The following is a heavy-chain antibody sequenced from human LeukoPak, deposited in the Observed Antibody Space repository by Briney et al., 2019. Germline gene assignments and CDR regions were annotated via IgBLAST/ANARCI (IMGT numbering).Heavy chain of an antibody. J-gene: IGHJ4*02. CDR2: INPNSGGT. V-gene: IGHV1-2*02. D-gene: IGHD2-15*01. CDR1: GYTFTGYY. CDR3: ARGPSGAAAGYLSGAFLNY. Sequence: SVKVSCKASGYTFTGYYLHWVRQAPGQGLEWMGWINPNSGGTNYAQKLQGRVAMTRDTSITTAYLELSRLKSDDTAVYYCARGPSGAAAGYLSGAFLNYRGQGTLVTVSS.